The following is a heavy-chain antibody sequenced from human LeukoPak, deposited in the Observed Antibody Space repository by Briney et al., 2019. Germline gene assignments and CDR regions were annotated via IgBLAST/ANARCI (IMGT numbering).Heavy chain of an antibody. V-gene: IGHV3-21*01. CDR3: VSTGVGATRADAFDI. D-gene: IGHD1-26*01. CDR2: ISSSSSYI. Sequence: PGGSLRLSCAASGFTFSSYSMNWVRQAPGKGLEWVSSISSSSSYIYYADSVKGRFTISRDNAKNSLYLQMNSLRAEDTAVYYCVSTGVGATRADAFDIWGQGTMVTVSS. CDR1: GFTFSSYS. J-gene: IGHJ3*02.